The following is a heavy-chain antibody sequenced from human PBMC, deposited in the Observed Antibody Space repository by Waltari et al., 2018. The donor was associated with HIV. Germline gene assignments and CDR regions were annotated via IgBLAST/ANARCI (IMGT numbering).Heavy chain of an antibody. CDR1: GYSFTRYG. Sequence: QLVQSGAEVKKPGASLKVSCKASGYSFTRYGISWVRQAPGQGLEWIGWISVYNDNTKYAQKIQDRLNMTTDSPTSTAYMELRSLRSDDTAVYYCARAPMTTVTSRGFDIWGQGTMVIVSS. J-gene: IGHJ3*02. V-gene: IGHV1-18*01. D-gene: IGHD4-17*01. CDR2: ISVYNDNT. CDR3: ARAPMTTVTSRGFDI.